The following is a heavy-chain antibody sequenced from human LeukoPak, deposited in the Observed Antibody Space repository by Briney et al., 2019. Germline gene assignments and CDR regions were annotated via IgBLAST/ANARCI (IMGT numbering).Heavy chain of an antibody. CDR1: GFTFSGYS. CDR3: EITFGGVIVRD. J-gene: IGHJ4*02. Sequence: PGGSLRLSCAASGFTFSGYSMNWVRQAPGKGLEWVSYISSSGSTIYYADSVKGRFTISRDNAKNSLYLQMNSLRAEDTAVYYCEITFGGVIVRDWGQGTLVTVSS. V-gene: IGHV3-48*04. D-gene: IGHD3-16*02. CDR2: ISSSGSTI.